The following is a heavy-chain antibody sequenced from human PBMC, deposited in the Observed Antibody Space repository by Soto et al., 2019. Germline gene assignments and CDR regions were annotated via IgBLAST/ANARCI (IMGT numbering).Heavy chain of an antibody. CDR2: IYYSGST. Sequence: SETLSLTCTVSGGSISSSSYYWGWIRQPPGKGLEWIGSIYYSGSTYYNPSLKSRVTISVDTSKNQFSLKLSSVTAADTAVYYCARACGLALSFDYWGQGTLVTVSS. CDR3: ARACGLALSFDY. J-gene: IGHJ4*02. D-gene: IGHD6-19*01. V-gene: IGHV4-39*01. CDR1: GGSISSSSYY.